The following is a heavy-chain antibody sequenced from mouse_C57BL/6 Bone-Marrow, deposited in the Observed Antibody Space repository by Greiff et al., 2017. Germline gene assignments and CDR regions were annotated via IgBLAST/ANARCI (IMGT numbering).Heavy chain of an antibody. CDR1: GFTFSSYA. CDR3: ARDRVYYRAWFAY. CDR2: ISAGGSYT. V-gene: IGHV5-4*01. J-gene: IGHJ3*01. Sequence: EVQGVESGGGLVKPGGSLKLSCAASGFTFSSYAMSWVRQTPEKRLEWVATISAGGSYTYYPDNVKGRSTISRDNAKNNLYLQMSHLKSEDTAMYYCARDRVYYRAWFAYWGQGTLVTVSA. D-gene: IGHD2-12*01.